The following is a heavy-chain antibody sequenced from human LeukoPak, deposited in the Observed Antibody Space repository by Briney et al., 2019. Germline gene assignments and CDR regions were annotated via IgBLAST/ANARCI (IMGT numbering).Heavy chain of an antibody. CDR2: INTNTGNP. CDR1: GYTFTSYA. Sequence: GASVKVSCKASGYTFTSYAMNWVRQAPGQGLEWMGWINTNTGNPTYAQGFTGRFVFSLDTSVSTAYLQISSLKAEDTAVYCCAREEAYCSSTSCYELDYWGQGTLVTVSS. CDR3: AREEAYCSSTSCYELDY. J-gene: IGHJ4*02. V-gene: IGHV7-4-1*02. D-gene: IGHD2-2*01.